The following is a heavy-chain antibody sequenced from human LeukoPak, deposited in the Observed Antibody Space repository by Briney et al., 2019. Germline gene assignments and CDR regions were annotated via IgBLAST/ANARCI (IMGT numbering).Heavy chain of an antibody. J-gene: IGHJ4*02. CDR2: ISGYNGMT. D-gene: IGHD2-2*01. CDR3: ARMAVSSWYVYY. Sequence: ASEKISCTASGYTFTSYGITWGRQAPGHGLEWRGCISGYNGMTNYTQKFQGRVTLTTDTSPSTVYMELRSLRSDDTAVYYCARMAVSSWYVYYWGQGTLVTVSS. V-gene: IGHV1-18*01. CDR1: GYTFTSYG.